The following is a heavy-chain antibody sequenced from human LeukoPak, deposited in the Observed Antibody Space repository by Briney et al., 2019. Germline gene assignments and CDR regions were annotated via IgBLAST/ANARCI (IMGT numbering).Heavy chain of an antibody. Sequence: SETLSLTCTVSGGSISSGGYYWSWIRQPPGKGLEWIGYIYHSGSTYYNPSLKSRVAISVDRSKNQFSLKLSSVTAADTAVYYCARERFSSYSSSSWGQGTLVTVSS. J-gene: IGHJ5*02. CDR1: GGSISSGGYY. V-gene: IGHV4-30-2*01. D-gene: IGHD6-6*01. CDR3: ARERFSSYSSSS. CDR2: IYHSGST.